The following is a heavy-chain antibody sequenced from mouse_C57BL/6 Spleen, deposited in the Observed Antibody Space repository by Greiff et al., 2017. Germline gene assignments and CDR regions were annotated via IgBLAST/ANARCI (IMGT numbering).Heavy chain of an antibody. V-gene: IGHV1-66*01. CDR1: GYSFTSYY. CDR3: ARPYYSNRGYYAMDY. CDR2: IYPGSGNT. Sequence: SGPELVKPGASVKISCKASGYSFTSYYIHWVKQRPGQGLEWIGWIYPGSGNTKYNEKFKGKATLTADTSSSTAYMQLSSLTSEDSAVYYCARPYYSNRGYYAMDYWGQGTSVTVSS. J-gene: IGHJ4*01. D-gene: IGHD2-5*01.